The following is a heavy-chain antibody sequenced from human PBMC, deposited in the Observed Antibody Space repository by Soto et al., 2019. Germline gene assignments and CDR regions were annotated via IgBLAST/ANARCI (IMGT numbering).Heavy chain of an antibody. CDR2: IIPIFGTA. Sequence: WASVKVSCKASGGTFSSYAISWVRQAPGQGLEWMGGIIPIFGTANYAQKFQGRVTITADKSTSTAYMELSSLRSEDTAVYYCARGGDTAMVYAFDIWGQGTMVTVSS. D-gene: IGHD5-18*01. J-gene: IGHJ3*02. CDR3: ARGGDTAMVYAFDI. V-gene: IGHV1-69*06. CDR1: GGTFSSYA.